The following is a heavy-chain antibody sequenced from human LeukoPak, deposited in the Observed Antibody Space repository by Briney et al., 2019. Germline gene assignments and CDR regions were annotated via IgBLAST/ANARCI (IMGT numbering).Heavy chain of an antibody. Sequence: ASVKVSCKASGYTFTGYYMHWVRQAPGQGLEWMGWINPNSGGTNYAQKFQGRVTMTRDTSISIAYMELSRLRSDDTAVYYCARVLPPLDPAAWGASFDYWGQGTLVTVSS. CDR1: GYTFTGYY. V-gene: IGHV1-2*02. J-gene: IGHJ4*02. D-gene: IGHD2-2*01. CDR3: ARVLPPLDPAAWGASFDY. CDR2: INPNSGGT.